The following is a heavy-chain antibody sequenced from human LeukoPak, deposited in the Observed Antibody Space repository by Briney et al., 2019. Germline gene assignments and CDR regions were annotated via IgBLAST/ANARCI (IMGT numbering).Heavy chain of an antibody. CDR3: ARGFRERYYFDY. V-gene: IGHV4-4*02. D-gene: IGHD1-1*01. CDR1: GAFITNSHW. Sequence: SETLSLTCAVSGAFITNSHWWSWARQPPGKGLEWIGEIYHSGTTNYNPSLKSRVTISVDRSKNQFSLKLSSVTAADTAVYYCARGFRERYYFDYWGQGTLVTVSS. CDR2: IYHSGTT. J-gene: IGHJ4*02.